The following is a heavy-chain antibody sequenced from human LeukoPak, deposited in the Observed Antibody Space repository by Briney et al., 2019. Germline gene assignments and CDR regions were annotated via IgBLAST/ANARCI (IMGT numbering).Heavy chain of an antibody. CDR2: INPNSGGT. CDR3: ARDSLLGSGWPDIYNWFDP. CDR1: GYTFTGYY. V-gene: IGHV1-2*02. J-gene: IGHJ5*02. Sequence: GASVKVSCKASGYTFTGYYMHWVRQAPGQGLEWMGWINPNSGGTNYAQKFQGRVTMTRDTSISTAYMELSRLRSDDTAVYYCARDSLLGSGWPDIYNWFDPWGQGTLVTVSS. D-gene: IGHD6-19*01.